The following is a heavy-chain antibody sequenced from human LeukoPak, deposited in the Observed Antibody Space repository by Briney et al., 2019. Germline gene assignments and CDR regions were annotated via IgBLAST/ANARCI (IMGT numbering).Heavy chain of an antibody. V-gene: IGHV4-59*08. CDR3: ASHAPYSGSPRDY. D-gene: IGHD1-26*01. J-gene: IGHJ4*02. CDR2: IYYSGST. CDR1: GGSISGYH. Sequence: SETLSLTCTVSGGSISGYHWSWIRQPPGKGLEWIGYIYYSGSTNYNPSLKSRVTISVDTSKNQFSLKLSSVTAADTAVYYCASHAPYSGSPRDYWGQGTLVTVSS.